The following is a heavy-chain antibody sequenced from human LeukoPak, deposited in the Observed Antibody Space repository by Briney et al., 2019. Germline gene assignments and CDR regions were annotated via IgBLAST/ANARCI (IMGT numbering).Heavy chain of an antibody. CDR3: ARGGIHCSSTSCYPVFDY. V-gene: IGHV4-34*01. Sequence: SETLSLTCAVYGGSFSGYYWSWIRPPPRKGLEWIGEINHSGSTNYHPPLKSRVTISVDTSKNQFSLKLSSVTAADTAVYYCARGGIHCSSTSCYPVFDYWGQGTLVTVSS. D-gene: IGHD2-2*01. J-gene: IGHJ4*02. CDR2: INHSGST. CDR1: GGSFSGYY.